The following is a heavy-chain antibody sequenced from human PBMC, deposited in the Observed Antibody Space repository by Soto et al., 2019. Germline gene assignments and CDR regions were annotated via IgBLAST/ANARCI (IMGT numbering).Heavy chain of an antibody. CDR1: GFTFSSYS. J-gene: IGHJ4*02. Sequence: GGSLRLSCAASGFTFSSYSMNWVRQAPGKGLEWVSYISSSSSTIYYADSVKGRFTISRDNAKNSLYLQMNSLRAEDTAVYYCARGRDFWSGYYFDYWGQGTLVTVSS. D-gene: IGHD3-3*01. V-gene: IGHV3-48*01. CDR2: ISSSSSTI. CDR3: ARGRDFWSGYYFDY.